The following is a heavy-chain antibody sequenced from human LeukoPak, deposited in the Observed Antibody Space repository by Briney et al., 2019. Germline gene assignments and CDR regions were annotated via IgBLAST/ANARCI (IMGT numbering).Heavy chain of an antibody. D-gene: IGHD3-16*01. CDR1: GFTFSSYA. CDR2: ISYDGSNK. CDR3: ARDTPFGAY. V-gene: IGHV3-30-3*01. Sequence: AGGSLRLSCAASGFTFSSYAMHWVRQAPGKGLEWVAVISYDGSNKYYADSVKGRFTISRDNSKNSLYLQVNSLRAEDTAVYYCARDTPFGAYWGQGTLVTVSS. J-gene: IGHJ4*02.